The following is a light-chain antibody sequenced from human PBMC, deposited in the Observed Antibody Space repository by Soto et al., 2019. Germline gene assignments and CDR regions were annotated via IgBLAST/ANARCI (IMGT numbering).Light chain of an antibody. CDR1: QSVSSN. CDR3: QQYKNWPRT. J-gene: IGKJ1*01. CDR2: DAS. Sequence: EIVMTQSPATLSVSPGERATLSCRASQSVSSNFAWYQQKPGQAPRLLIYDASTRATGIPARFSGSGSGTEFTLTISSLQSEDFAVDYCQQYKNWPRTFGHGTKVDIK. V-gene: IGKV3-15*01.